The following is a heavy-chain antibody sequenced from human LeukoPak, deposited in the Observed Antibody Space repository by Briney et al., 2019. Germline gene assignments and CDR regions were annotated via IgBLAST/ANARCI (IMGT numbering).Heavy chain of an antibody. Sequence: PGGSLRLSCAASGFSFSSYAMSWVRQAPGKGLEWVSAIGESGAGSYYADSVKGRFTISRDNSKNTLYLQMNSLRAEDTAVYFCARKNTQDAFDIWGQGTMVTVSS. CDR2: IGESGAGS. D-gene: IGHD2-15*01. CDR1: GFSFSSYA. CDR3: ARKNTQDAFDI. V-gene: IGHV3-23*01. J-gene: IGHJ3*02.